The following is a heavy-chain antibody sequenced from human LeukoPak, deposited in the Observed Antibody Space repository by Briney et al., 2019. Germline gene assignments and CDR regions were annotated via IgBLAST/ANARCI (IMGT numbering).Heavy chain of an antibody. J-gene: IGHJ3*02. CDR3: AREGNYYDSSGYYYVGAFDI. V-gene: IGHV3-21*01. CDR2: ISSSSSYI. D-gene: IGHD3-22*01. Sequence: GGSLRLSCAASGFTFSSYSMNWVRQAPGKGLEWVSSISSSSSYIYYADSVKGRFTISRDNAKNSLYLQMNSLRAEDTAVYYCAREGNYYDSSGYYYVGAFDIWGQGTMVTVSS. CDR1: GFTFSSYS.